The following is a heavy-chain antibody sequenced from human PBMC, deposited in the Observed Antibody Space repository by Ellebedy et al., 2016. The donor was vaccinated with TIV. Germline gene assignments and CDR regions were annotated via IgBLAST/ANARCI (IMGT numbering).Heavy chain of an antibody. CDR3: ARGRGYNLESHLDN. J-gene: IGHJ4*02. CDR2: IIAFFGTT. V-gene: IGHV1-69*13. Sequence: ASVKVSXXASGGIFRSNAMSWVRQAPGQGLEWMGGIIAFFGTTNYAQKFQGRVTITADESTSTVYMDLTSLRSEDTAVYYCARGRGYNLESHLDNWGQGTLVIVSS. CDR1: GGIFRSNA. D-gene: IGHD5-24*01.